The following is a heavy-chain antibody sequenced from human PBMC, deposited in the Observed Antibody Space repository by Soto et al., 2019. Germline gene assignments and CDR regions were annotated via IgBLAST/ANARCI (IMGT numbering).Heavy chain of an antibody. Sequence: LRLSCAASGFTFSSYSMNWVRQAPGKGLEWVSSISSSSSYIYYADSVKGRFTISRDNAKNSLYLQMNSLRAEDTAVYYCARGGVVPAAMKLDAFDIWGQGTMVTVSS. V-gene: IGHV3-21*01. J-gene: IGHJ3*02. CDR3: ARGGVVPAAMKLDAFDI. CDR1: GFTFSSYS. D-gene: IGHD2-2*01. CDR2: ISSSSSYI.